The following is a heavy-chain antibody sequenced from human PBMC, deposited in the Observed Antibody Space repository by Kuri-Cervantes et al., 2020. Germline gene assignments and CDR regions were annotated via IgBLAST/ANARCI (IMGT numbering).Heavy chain of an antibody. J-gene: IGHJ6*03. Sequence: GGSLRLSCAASGFTFSTHWIHWVRQAPGKGLVWVSAINSDGSYTMYADSVKGRFTISRDNAKNTLYLQMNSLRAEDTAVYYCARGQVVAASMDVWGKGTTVTVSS. CDR2: INSDGSYT. CDR3: ARGQVVAASMDV. V-gene: IGHV3-74*03. D-gene: IGHD2-15*01. CDR1: GFTFSTHW.